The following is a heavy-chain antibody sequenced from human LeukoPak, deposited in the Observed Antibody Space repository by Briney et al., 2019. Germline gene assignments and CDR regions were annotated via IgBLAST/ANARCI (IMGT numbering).Heavy chain of an antibody. V-gene: IGHV4-39*01. CDR3: ARHVPSGWYYYYYMDV. CDR2: IYYSGST. D-gene: IGHD6-19*01. Sequence: SKTLSLTCTVSGGSISSSSYYWGWIRQPPGKGLEWIGSIYYSGSTYYNPSLKSRVTISVDTSKNQFSLKLSSVTAADTAVYYCARHVPSGWYYYYYMDVWGKGTTVTISS. J-gene: IGHJ6*03. CDR1: GGSISSSSYY.